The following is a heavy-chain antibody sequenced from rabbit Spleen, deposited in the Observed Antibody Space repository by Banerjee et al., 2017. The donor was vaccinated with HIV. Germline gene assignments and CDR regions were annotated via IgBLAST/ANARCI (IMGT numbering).Heavy chain of an antibody. D-gene: IGHD1-1*01. V-gene: IGHV1S40*01. CDR1: GFSFSSSDY. J-gene: IGHJ4*01. CDR2: IYTGDGST. Sequence: QSLEESGGDLVKPGASLTLTCTASGFSFSSSDYICWVRQAPGKGLEWIGCIYTGDGSTGYASWARGRFTISETSSTTVTLQMTSLTAADTATYFCARAAYDTNTYFNLWGQGTLVTV. CDR3: ARAAYDTNTYFNL.